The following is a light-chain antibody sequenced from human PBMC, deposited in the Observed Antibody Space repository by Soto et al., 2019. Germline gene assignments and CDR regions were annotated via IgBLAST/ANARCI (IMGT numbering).Light chain of an antibody. CDR3: QQYYNWPQLT. J-gene: IGKJ4*01. CDR1: QSVSSS. V-gene: IGKV3-15*01. CDR2: GAY. Sequence: IGVTQSPATLSVSPGETVTLSCRVSQSVSSSLAWYQQKPGQAPRLLISGAYTRATGIPARFSGSGSGTEFTLTISGLQSEDFAVYYCQQYYNWPQLTFGGGTRVEIE.